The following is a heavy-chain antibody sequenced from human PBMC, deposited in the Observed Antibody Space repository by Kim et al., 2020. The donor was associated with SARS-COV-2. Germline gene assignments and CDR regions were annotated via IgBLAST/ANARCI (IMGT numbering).Heavy chain of an antibody. D-gene: IGHD6-13*01. V-gene: IGHV3-30-3*01. CDR1: GFTFSSYA. CDR2: ISYDGSNK. CDR3: ARDKRSSWYGWFDP. Sequence: GGSLRLSCAASGFTFSSYAMDWVRQAPGKGLEWVAVISYDGSNKYYADSVKGRFTVSRDNSKNTLYLQMNSLRAEDTAVYYCARDKRSSWYGWFDPWGQGTMVTVSS. J-gene: IGHJ5*02.